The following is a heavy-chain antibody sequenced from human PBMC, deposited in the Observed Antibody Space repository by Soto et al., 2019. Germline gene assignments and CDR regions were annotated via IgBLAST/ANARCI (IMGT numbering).Heavy chain of an antibody. J-gene: IGHJ2*01. CDR2: IYYTGYT. V-gene: IGHV4-39*01. CDR1: VVPISSSSYY. D-gene: IGHD5-18*01. CDR3: ARSAIANPWFFDL. Sequence: PSETLSLTCTFSVVPISSSSYYWGWIRQAPWKGLEWLATIYYTGYTYHNPPLKSHVTISVDTSKNQFSLKLTSVTAADTALYYCARSAIANPWFFDLWGRGTLVSVSS.